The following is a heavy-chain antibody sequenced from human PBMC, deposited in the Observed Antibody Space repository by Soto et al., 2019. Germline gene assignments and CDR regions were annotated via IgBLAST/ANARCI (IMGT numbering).Heavy chain of an antibody. CDR3: AIFFFQAEDGIRATVPVSAFLLNRSSDL. D-gene: IGHD1-26*01. V-gene: IGHV3-7*01. CDR2: IKPDGSEK. J-gene: IGHJ2*01. Sequence: KGLEWVANIKPDGSEKYYVASVKGRFPISRDNAKNSLYLQMNSLRAEDTAVYYCAIFFFQAEDGIRATVPVSAFLLNRSSDL.